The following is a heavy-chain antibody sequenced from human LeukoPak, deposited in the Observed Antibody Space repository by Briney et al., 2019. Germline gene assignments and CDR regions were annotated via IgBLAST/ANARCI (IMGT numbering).Heavy chain of an antibody. D-gene: IGHD6-13*01. CDR2: FDPEDGET. CDR3: ARDGAGIAAAGPHDY. CDR1: GYTLTELS. Sequence: VASVKVSCKVSGYTLTELSMHWVRQAPGKGLEWMGGFDPEDGETIYAQKFQGRVTMTEDTSTDTAYMELSSLRSEDTAVYYCARDGAGIAAAGPHDYWGQGTLVTVSS. V-gene: IGHV1-24*01. J-gene: IGHJ4*02.